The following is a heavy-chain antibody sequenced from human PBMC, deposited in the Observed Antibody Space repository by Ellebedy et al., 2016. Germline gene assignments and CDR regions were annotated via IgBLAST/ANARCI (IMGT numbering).Heavy chain of an antibody. V-gene: IGHV3-30-3*01. CDR2: ISYDGSNK. J-gene: IGHJ6*02. CDR1: GFTFSSYA. Sequence: GESLKISCAASGFTFSSYAMHWVRQAPGKGLEWVAVISYDGSNKYYADSVKGRFTISRDNSKNTLYLQMNSLRAEDTAVYYCATNLVSSGWPYYYYYGMDVWGQGTTVTVSS. D-gene: IGHD6-19*01. CDR3: ATNLVSSGWPYYYYYGMDV.